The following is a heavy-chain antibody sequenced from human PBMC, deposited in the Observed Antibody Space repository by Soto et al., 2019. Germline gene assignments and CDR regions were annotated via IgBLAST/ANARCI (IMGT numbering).Heavy chain of an antibody. J-gene: IGHJ5*02. CDR3: ARPGITGTNGWFAP. V-gene: IGHV1-69*13. CDR2: IIPIFGTA. Sequence: ASVKVSCKASGGAFSSYAISWVRQAPGQGLEWMGGIIPIFGTANYAQKFQGRVTITADESTSTAYMELSSLRSEDTAVYYCARPGITGTNGWFAPWGQGTLVTVSS. CDR1: GGAFSSYA. D-gene: IGHD1-7*01.